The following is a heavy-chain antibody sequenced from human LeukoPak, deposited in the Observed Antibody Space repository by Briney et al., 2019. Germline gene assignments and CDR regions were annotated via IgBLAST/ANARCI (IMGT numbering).Heavy chain of an antibody. CDR2: ISGSGGST. D-gene: IGHD2-21*02. Sequence: GGSLRLSCAASGFTFSSYAMSWVRQAPGKGLEWVSAISGSGGSTYYADSVKGRFTISRDNSKNTLYLQMNSLRAEDTAVYYCAKDRLAYCGGDCRRYFDYWGQGTLVTVSS. J-gene: IGHJ4*02. CDR1: GFTFSSYA. CDR3: AKDRLAYCGGDCRRYFDY. V-gene: IGHV3-23*01.